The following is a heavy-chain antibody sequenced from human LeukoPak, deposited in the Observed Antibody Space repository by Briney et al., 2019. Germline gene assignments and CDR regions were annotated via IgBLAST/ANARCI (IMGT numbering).Heavy chain of an antibody. D-gene: IGHD6-19*01. CDR3: AKFRPDDITVAATGYFDS. J-gene: IGHJ4*02. CDR1: GFTFSSDA. Sequence: GASLRLSCAASGFTFSSDAMSWVRQAPGKGLNWVSTISGSGSATYYADSAKDRFTISRDNSKNTLYLQMNSLRAEDTAVYYCAKFRPDDITVAATGYFDSWDQGTLVTVSS. V-gene: IGHV3-23*01. CDR2: ISGSGSAT.